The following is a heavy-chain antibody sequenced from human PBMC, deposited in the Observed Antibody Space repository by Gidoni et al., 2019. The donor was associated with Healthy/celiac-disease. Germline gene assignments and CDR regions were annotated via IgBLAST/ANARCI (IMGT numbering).Heavy chain of an antibody. D-gene: IGHD4-17*01. CDR2: ISYDGSNK. CDR1: GFTFSSYG. Sequence: QVQLVESGGGVVQPGRSLRLSCAASGFTFSSYGMHWVRQAPGKGLEWVAVISYDGSNKYYADSVKGRFTISRDNSKNTLYLQMNSLRDEDTAVYYCAKEPRDYGDYVVWGQGTLVTVSS. CDR3: AKEPRDYGDYVV. V-gene: IGHV3-30*18. J-gene: IGHJ4*02.